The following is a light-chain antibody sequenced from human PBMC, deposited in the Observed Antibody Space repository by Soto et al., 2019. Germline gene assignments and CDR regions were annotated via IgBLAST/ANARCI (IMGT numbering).Light chain of an antibody. V-gene: IGKV3D-20*02. J-gene: IGKJ1*01. Sequence: EILLTQSPGTLSWSPGERATLSCRASQSVSSSYLARYQQKPGQAPRLLIYDASNRATGIPARLSGSGYGTDFTLTISSLQPEDFEVYYCQQRSNWTWTFGHGTKVDIK. CDR3: QQRSNWTWT. CDR1: QSVSSSY. CDR2: DAS.